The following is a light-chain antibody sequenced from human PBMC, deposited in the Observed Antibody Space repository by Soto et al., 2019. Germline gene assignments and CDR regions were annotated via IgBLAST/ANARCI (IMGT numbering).Light chain of an antibody. Sequence: QSALTQPASVSGSPGQSITISCTGTSSDVGAYNYVSWYQQHPGKAPKLMIYDVSNRPSGVSNRFSGSKSGNTASLTISGLQAEDEDDYYCSSYTSSRTSVVFGGGTKLTVL. CDR1: SSDVGAYNY. CDR3: SSYTSSRTSVV. CDR2: DVS. V-gene: IGLV2-14*03. J-gene: IGLJ2*01.